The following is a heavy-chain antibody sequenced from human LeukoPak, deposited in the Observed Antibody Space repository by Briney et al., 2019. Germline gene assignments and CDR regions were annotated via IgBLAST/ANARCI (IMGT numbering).Heavy chain of an antibody. CDR2: IYYSGST. J-gene: IGHJ4*02. Sequence: SETLSLTCAVSGGSISSGGYSWSWIRQPPGKGLEWIGYIYYSGSTYYNPSLKSRVTISVDTSKNQFSLKLSSVTAADTAVYYCARDFLNCSGGSCYGYWGQGTLVTVSS. D-gene: IGHD2-15*01. V-gene: IGHV4-30-2*01. CDR3: ARDFLNCSGGSCYGY. CDR1: GGSISSGGYS.